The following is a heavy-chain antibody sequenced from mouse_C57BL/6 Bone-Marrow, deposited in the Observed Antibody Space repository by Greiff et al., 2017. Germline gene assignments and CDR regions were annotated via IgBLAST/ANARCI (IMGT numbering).Heavy chain of an antibody. CDR3: ARDYGSSYGFAY. Sequence: QVQLKQSGAELARPGASVKLSCKASGYTFTSYGISWVKQRTGQGLEWIGEIYPRSGNTYYNEKFKGKATLTADKSSSTAYMELRSLTSEDSAVYFCARDYGSSYGFAYWGQVTLVTVSA. V-gene: IGHV1-81*01. D-gene: IGHD1-1*01. CDR2: IYPRSGNT. J-gene: IGHJ3*01. CDR1: GYTFTSYG.